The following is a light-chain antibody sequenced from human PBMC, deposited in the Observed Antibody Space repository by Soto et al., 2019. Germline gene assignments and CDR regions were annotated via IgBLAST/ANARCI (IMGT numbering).Light chain of an antibody. J-gene: IGLJ2*01. V-gene: IGLV4-69*01. Sequence: QPVLTQSPSASASLGASVKLTCTLSSGHSSYAIAWHQQQPEKGPRYLMKLNSDGSHSKGDGIPVRFSSSSSGAERYLTISRLQSEDEADYYCQTWGTGIVVFGGGTKLTVL. CDR1: SGHSSYA. CDR3: QTWGTGIVV. CDR2: LNSDGSH.